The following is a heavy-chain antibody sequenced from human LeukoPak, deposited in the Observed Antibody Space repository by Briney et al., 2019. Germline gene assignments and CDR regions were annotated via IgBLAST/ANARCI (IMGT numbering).Heavy chain of an antibody. Sequence: GGSLRLSCAASGFTFSSYGMHWVRQAPGKGLEWVAVIWYDGSNKYYADSVKGRFTISRDNPTNSLYLQINSLRAEDTALYYCGRLARNAWYAVDYWGQGTLVTVSS. V-gene: IGHV3-33*03. CDR3: GRLARNAWYAVDY. CDR2: IWYDGSNK. D-gene: IGHD6-19*01. CDR1: GFTFSSYG. J-gene: IGHJ4*02.